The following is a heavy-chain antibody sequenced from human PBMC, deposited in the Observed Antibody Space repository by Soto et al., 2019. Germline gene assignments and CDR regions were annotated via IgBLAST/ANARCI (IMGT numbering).Heavy chain of an antibody. Sequence: ASVKVSCKASGDIFSNYAIHWVRQAPGQRLEWMGWINVVRGNTKYSQKFQGNVTLTRDASASTAFMELSSLTSEDTAMYYCAGDEDDYSNNWGRFDYWGQGTPVTVS. J-gene: IGHJ4*02. CDR1: GDIFSNYA. CDR3: AGDEDDYSNNWGRFDY. V-gene: IGHV1-3*01. CDR2: INVVRGNT. D-gene: IGHD6-13*01.